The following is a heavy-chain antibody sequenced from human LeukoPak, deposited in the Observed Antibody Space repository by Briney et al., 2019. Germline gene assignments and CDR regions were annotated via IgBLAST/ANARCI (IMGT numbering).Heavy chain of an antibody. J-gene: IGHJ5*02. CDR1: GFTFSSYA. V-gene: IGHV3-21*01. CDR3: ARAELS. CDR2: ITSSSDLI. D-gene: IGHD1-14*01. Sequence: GGSLRLSCAASGFTFSSYAMNWVRQAPGKGLEWVSSITSSSDLIYYADSVKGRFTTSRDNTKNSLYLQMNSLSAEDTAVYYCARAELSWGQGTLVTVSS.